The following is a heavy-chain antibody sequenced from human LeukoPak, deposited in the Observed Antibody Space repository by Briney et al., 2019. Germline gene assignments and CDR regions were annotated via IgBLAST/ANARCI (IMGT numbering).Heavy chain of an antibody. CDR3: AIPNFDY. V-gene: IGHV3-30-3*01. D-gene: IGHD2-2*01. CDR1: GFTFSSYA. CDR2: ISYDGSNK. Sequence: PGGSLRLSCAASGFTFSSYAMHWVRQAPGKGLEWVAVISYDGSNKYYADSVKGRFTISRDNSKNTLYLQMNSLRAEGTAVYYCAIPNFDYWGQGTLVTVSS. J-gene: IGHJ4*02.